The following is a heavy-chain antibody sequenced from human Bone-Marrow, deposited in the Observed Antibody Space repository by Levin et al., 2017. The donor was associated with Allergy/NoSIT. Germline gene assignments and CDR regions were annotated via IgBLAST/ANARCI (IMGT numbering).Heavy chain of an antibody. D-gene: IGHD1-26*01. CDR1: GFTFNNYG. CDR3: AREVGASDY. CDR2: ISSDKTNK. J-gene: IGHJ4*02. V-gene: IGHV3-30*03. Sequence: GGSLRLSCAASGFTFNNYGMHWVRQTPGKGLEWVSFISSDKTNKYYADSVKGRFTISRDNSKNTLFLQMNSLRVEDTAMYYCAREVGASDYWGQGTLVTVSS.